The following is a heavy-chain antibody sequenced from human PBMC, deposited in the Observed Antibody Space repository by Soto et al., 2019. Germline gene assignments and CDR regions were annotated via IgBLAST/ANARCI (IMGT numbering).Heavy chain of an antibody. CDR3: ASGGGGNWNYTDPYYYYYYGMDV. V-gene: IGHV1-18*01. D-gene: IGHD1-7*01. Sequence: ASVKVSCKASGYTFTSYGISWVRQAPGQGLEWMGWISAYNGNTNYAQKLQGRVTMTTDTSTSTAYMELRSLRSDDTAVYYCASGGGGNWNYTDPYYYYYYGMDVWGQGTTVTVSS. CDR1: GYTFTSYG. J-gene: IGHJ6*02. CDR2: ISAYNGNT.